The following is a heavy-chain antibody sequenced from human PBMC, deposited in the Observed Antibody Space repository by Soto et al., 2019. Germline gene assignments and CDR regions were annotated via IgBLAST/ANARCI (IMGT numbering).Heavy chain of an antibody. CDR3: ARPVYSGKFFANAARFDP. Sequence: QLRLQESGPGLVKPSDTLALTCSVSGGSIRSHGYYWAWIRQPPGKGLEWIGSMYYSGTTYYNPSLKSRVTLSIDYSKNQFSLKVKAVTAADTAVYYCARPVYSGKFFANAARFDPWGQGTLVTVSS. CDR2: MYYSGTT. J-gene: IGHJ5*02. V-gene: IGHV4-39*01. D-gene: IGHD1-26*01. CDR1: GGSIRSHGYY.